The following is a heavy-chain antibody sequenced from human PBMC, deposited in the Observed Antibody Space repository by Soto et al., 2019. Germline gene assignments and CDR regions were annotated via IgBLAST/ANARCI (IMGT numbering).Heavy chain of an antibody. V-gene: IGHV3-23*01. CDR1: GFTFSSFA. Sequence: GGSLRLSCAASGFTFSSFAMSWVRQAPEKGLEWVTGISGSGRSTFYADSVKGRFTISRDNSKNTLYLQMNSLRAEDTAVYYCERDDAPTAPSTFDYWGQGALVTVSS. CDR2: ISGSGRST. J-gene: IGHJ4*02. D-gene: IGHD2-21*02. CDR3: ERDDAPTAPSTFDY.